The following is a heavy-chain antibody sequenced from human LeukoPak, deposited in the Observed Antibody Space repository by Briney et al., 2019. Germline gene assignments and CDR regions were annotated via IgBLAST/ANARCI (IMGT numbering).Heavy chain of an antibody. CDR3: ARPYSGSSEGVFDY. D-gene: IGHD1-26*01. CDR2: IIPILGIA. Sequence: SVKVSCKASGGTFSSYAISWVRQAPGQGLEWMGRIIPILGIANYAQKFQGRVTITADKSTSTAYMELSSLKASDTAMYYCARPYSGSSEGVFDYWGQGTLVTVSS. J-gene: IGHJ4*02. CDR1: GGTFSSYA. V-gene: IGHV1-69*04.